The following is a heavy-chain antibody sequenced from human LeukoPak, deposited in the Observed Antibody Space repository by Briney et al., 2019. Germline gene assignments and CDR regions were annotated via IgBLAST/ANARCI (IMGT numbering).Heavy chain of an antibody. D-gene: IGHD2-15*01. Sequence: ASVKVSCKASGGTFSSYAISWVRQAPGQGLEWMGGIIPIFGTANYAQTFQGRVTITTDESTSTAYMELGSLRSEDTAVYYCASELRHQDYWGQGTLVTVSS. V-gene: IGHV1-69*05. CDR2: IIPIFGTA. CDR3: ASELRHQDY. J-gene: IGHJ4*02. CDR1: GGTFSSYA.